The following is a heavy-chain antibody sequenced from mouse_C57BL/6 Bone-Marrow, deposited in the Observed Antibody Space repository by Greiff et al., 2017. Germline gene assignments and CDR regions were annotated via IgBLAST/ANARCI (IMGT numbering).Heavy chain of an antibody. CDR2: IRSKSSNYAT. J-gene: IGHJ3*01. D-gene: IGHD3-1*01. CDR1: GFTFNTYA. V-gene: IGHV10-3*01. Sequence: EVKLVESGGGLVQPKGSLKLSCAASGFTFNTYAMHWVRQAPGKGLEWVARIRSKSSNYATYYADSVKDRFTISRDDSQSMLYLQMNNLKAEDTAMYYCVRERGRGATRNWFAYWGQGTLVTVSA. CDR3: VRERGRGATRNWFAY.